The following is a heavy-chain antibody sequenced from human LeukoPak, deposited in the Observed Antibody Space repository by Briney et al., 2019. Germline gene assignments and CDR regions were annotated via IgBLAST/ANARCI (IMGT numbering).Heavy chain of an antibody. CDR3: AREVRAYSSSWYAWFDP. Sequence: ASVKVSCKASGYTFTSYGISWVRQAPGQGLEWMGWISAYNGNTNYAQNLQGRVTMTTDTSTSTAYMELRSLRSDDTAVYYCAREVRAYSSSWYAWFDPWGQGTLVTVSS. CDR1: GYTFTSYG. D-gene: IGHD6-13*01. J-gene: IGHJ5*02. CDR2: ISAYNGNT. V-gene: IGHV1-18*01.